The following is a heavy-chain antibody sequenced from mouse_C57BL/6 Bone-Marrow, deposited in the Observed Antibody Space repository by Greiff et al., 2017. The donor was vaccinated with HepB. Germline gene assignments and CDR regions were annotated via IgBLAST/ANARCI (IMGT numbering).Heavy chain of an antibody. J-gene: IGHJ4*01. V-gene: IGHV1-47*01. Sequence: VQLKESGAELVEPGASVKMSCKASGYTFTTYPIEWMKQNHGKSLEWIGNFHPYNDDTKYNEKFKGKATLTVEKSSSTVYLELSRLTSDDSAVYYCARGSSFYYAMDYWGQGTSVTVSS. CDR3: ARGSSFYYAMDY. D-gene: IGHD1-1*01. CDR2: FHPYNDDT. CDR1: GYTFTTYP.